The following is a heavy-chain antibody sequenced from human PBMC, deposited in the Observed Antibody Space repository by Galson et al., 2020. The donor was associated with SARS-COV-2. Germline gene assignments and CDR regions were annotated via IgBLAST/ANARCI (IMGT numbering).Heavy chain of an antibody. J-gene: IGHJ4*02. CDR2: IYPGDSET. Sequence: GESLKISCKGSGYSITNFWIGWVRHMPGKGLEWVGIIYPGDSETMYSQSFQGRVTITADKSISTAYLQWSSLRASETAIYYCARHGAYGDYAASWGQGTLVTVSP. CDR1: GYSITNFW. V-gene: IGHV5-51*01. CDR3: ARHGAYGDYAAS. D-gene: IGHD4-17*01.